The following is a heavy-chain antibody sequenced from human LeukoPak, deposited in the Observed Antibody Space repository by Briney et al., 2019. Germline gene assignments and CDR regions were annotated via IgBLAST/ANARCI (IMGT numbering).Heavy chain of an antibody. CDR1: GFTFSSYA. V-gene: IGHV3-23*01. D-gene: IGHD4-17*01. Sequence: GGSLRLSCAASGFTFSSYAMSWVRQAPGKGLEWVSAISGSGGSTYYADSVKGRFTISRANSKNTLYLQMNSLRAEDAAVYYCAKAPTVTRDYWGQGTLVTVSS. CDR2: ISGSGGST. J-gene: IGHJ4*02. CDR3: AKAPTVTRDY.